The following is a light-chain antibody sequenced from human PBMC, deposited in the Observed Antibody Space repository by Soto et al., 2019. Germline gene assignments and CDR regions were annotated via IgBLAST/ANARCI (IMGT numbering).Light chain of an antibody. CDR2: GAS. CDR1: QSVSSSY. Sequence: EIVLTQSPGTLSLSPGERATLSCRASQSVSSSYLAWYQQKPGQAPRLLIYGASSRATGIPDRFSGSGSGTDCTLTISRREPEDFAVYYCQQYGSAPWTFGPGTKVEIK. V-gene: IGKV3-20*01. CDR3: QQYGSAPWT. J-gene: IGKJ1*01.